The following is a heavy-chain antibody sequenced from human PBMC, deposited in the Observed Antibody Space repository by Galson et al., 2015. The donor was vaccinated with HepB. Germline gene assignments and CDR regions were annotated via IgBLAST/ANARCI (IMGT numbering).Heavy chain of an antibody. CDR1: GFTFSSYA. CDR3: AKEGADTAMAKGPSSDAFDI. Sequence: SLRLSCAASGFTFSSYAMSWVRQAPGKGLEWVSAISGSGGSTYYADSVKGRFTISRDNSKNTLYLQMNSLRAEDTAVYYCAKEGADTAMAKGPSSDAFDIWGQGTMVTVSS. D-gene: IGHD5-18*01. V-gene: IGHV3-23*01. J-gene: IGHJ3*02. CDR2: ISGSGGST.